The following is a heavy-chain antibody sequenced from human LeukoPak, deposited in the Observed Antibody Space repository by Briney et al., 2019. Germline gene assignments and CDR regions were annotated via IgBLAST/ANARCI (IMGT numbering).Heavy chain of an antibody. CDR2: IYYSGST. CDR3: ARGPVSDPCWFDP. D-gene: IGHD3-16*02. J-gene: IGHJ5*02. V-gene: IGHV4-31*03. Sequence: SETLSLTCTVSGGSISSGGYYWSWIRQHPGKGLEWIGYIYYSGSTYYNPSLKSRVTISVDTSKNQFSLKLSSVTAADTAVYYCARGPVSDPCWFDPWGRGTLVTVSS. CDR1: GGSISSGGYY.